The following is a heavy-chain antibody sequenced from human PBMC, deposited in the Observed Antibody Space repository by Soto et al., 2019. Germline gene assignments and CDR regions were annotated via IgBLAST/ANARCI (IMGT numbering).Heavy chain of an antibody. CDR2: ISGGSSYT. D-gene: IGHD2-21*01. V-gene: IGHV3-11*06. CDR1: GFSFDDSY. J-gene: IGHJ4*02. CDR3: ANTIVAASGYYFDH. Sequence: QVQLVESGGGLVKPGGSLRLACAASGFSFDDSYMSWIRQAPGKGLEWLSYISGGSSYTNYADSVKGRFTISRDNAKRSLYLELNSLRADDTAVYYCANTIVAASGYYFDHWGQGKVVTVSS.